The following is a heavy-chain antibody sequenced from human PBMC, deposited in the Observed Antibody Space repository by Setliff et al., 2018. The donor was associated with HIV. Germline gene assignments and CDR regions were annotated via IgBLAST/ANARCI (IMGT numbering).Heavy chain of an antibody. D-gene: IGHD6-13*01. J-gene: IGHJ4*02. CDR2: ISSSSSYI. CDR3: VRVFSGDSSTWYTRGGDY. Sequence: GGSLRLSCVVSGFTFSTYTMSWVRQAPGKGLEWVASISSSSSYISYKDSVKGRFTISRDNAKNSLYLQMNSLRVEDTAIYHCVRVFSGDSSTWYTRGGDYWGQGTLVTVSS. V-gene: IGHV3-21*01. CDR1: GFTFSTYT.